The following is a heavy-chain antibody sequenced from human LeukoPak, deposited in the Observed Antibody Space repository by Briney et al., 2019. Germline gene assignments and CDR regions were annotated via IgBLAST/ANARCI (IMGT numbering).Heavy chain of an antibody. D-gene: IGHD1-26*01. V-gene: IGHV3-23*01. CDR1: GFPFNNYA. CDR3: AKSGTVGATRFDWYFDL. J-gene: IGHJ2*01. Sequence: GSLRLSCAASGFPFNNYAMGGVRQTPGKGLEWVSGITGNGRSTYYADSVKGRFTISRDNSKNTLYLQVNSLRAEDTAAYFCAKSGTVGATRFDWYFDLWGRGTQVTVSS. CDR2: ITGNGRST.